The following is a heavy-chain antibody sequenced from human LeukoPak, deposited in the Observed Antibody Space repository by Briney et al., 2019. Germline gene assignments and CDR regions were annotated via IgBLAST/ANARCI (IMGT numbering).Heavy chain of an antibody. J-gene: IGHJ4*02. CDR1: GFTFSSHA. Sequence: GESLRLSCVASGFTFSSHAMAWGRQAPGKGLEWVSAIGGRGGTTYYADSVKGRFTLSRDNSKNTLYLQMTSLRAEDTAVYYCARDPGVIAFHYFDFWGQGTLVTVSS. V-gene: IGHV3-23*01. CDR2: IGGRGGTT. D-gene: IGHD2-21*01. CDR3: ARDPGVIAFHYFDF.